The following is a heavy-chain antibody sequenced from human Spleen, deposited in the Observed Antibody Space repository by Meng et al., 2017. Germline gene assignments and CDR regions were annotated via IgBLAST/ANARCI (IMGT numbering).Heavy chain of an antibody. Sequence: SWSGVKPPGSSVMVDFKASGGTFSSYDISWVRQAPGQGLEWMGGIIPIFGTANYAQKFQGRVTITADKSTSTAYMELSSLRSEDTAVYYCARARLLEWLFGWFDPWGQGTLVTVSS. CDR3: ARARLLEWLFGWFDP. D-gene: IGHD3-3*01. J-gene: IGHJ5*02. CDR1: GGTFSSYD. V-gene: IGHV1-69*06. CDR2: IIPIFGTA.